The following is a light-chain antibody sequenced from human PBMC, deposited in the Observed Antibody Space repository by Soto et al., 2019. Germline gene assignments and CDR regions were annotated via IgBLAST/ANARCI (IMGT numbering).Light chain of an antibody. V-gene: IGKV1-39*01. J-gene: IGKJ4*01. CDR3: QQYNDWPLT. CDR1: QSISSY. CDR2: AAS. Sequence: DIQMTQSPSSLSASVGDRVTITCRASQSISSYLNWYQQKPGKAPKLLIYAASSLQSGVPSRFSGSGSGTEFTLTIISLQSEDSAVYYCQQYNDWPLTFGGGTKVDIK.